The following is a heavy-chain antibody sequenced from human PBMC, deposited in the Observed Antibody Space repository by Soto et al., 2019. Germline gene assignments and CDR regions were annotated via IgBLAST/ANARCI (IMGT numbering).Heavy chain of an antibody. CDR1: GGTFSIYA. CDR2: LIPIFGTA. Sequence: QVQLVQSGAEVKKPGSSVKVSCKASGGTFSIYAISWVRQAPGQGLEWMGGLIPIFGTANYAQKFQGRVTITADKSTSTAYMELSSLRSEDTAVDYCARGAVTTSGDYYGMDVWGQGTTVTVSS. CDR3: ARGAVTTSGDYYGMDV. V-gene: IGHV1-69*06. J-gene: IGHJ6*02. D-gene: IGHD4-17*01.